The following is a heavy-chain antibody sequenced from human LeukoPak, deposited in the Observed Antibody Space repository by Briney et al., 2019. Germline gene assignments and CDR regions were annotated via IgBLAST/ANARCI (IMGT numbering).Heavy chain of an antibody. V-gene: IGHV3-30*03. CDR3: ATDRATQYFDY. Sequence: GGSLRLSCAASGFTFSSYGMHWVRQAPGKGLEWVAVISYDGSNKYYADSVKGRFTISRDNSRNTLFLQMNSLRAEDTAVYYCATDRATQYFDYWGQGTLVSVSS. CDR1: GFTFSSYG. D-gene: IGHD2-15*01. J-gene: IGHJ4*02. CDR2: ISYDGSNK.